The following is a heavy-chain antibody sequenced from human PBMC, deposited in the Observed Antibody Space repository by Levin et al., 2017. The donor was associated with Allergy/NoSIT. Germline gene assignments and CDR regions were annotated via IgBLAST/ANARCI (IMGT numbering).Heavy chain of an antibody. D-gene: IGHD4-17*01. CDR3: ARLIYGTYGGYFDY. Sequence: GESLKISCKGSGYKFTSYWIGWVRQMPGKGLEWMGNMHPGESGIKYSPSFQGQVTMSSDKSTSTAFLQWSSVKASDTAMYYCARLIYGTYGGYFDYWGQGTLVTVSS. J-gene: IGHJ4*02. CDR2: MHPGESGI. CDR1: GYKFTSYW. V-gene: IGHV5-51*01.